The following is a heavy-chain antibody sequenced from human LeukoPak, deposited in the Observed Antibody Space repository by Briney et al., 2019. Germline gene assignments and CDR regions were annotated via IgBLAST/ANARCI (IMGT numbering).Heavy chain of an antibody. CDR1: GFTFSSYA. J-gene: IGHJ4*02. CDR2: TSGSGGST. CDR3: ARCGDGLPCDFDY. D-gene: IGHD3-10*01. Sequence: PGGSLRLSCAASGFTFSSYAMSWVRQAPGKGLEWVSATSGSGGSTYYADSVKGRFTISRDNAKNSLFLQMNSLRAEDTAMYYCARCGDGLPCDFDYWGQGTLVTVSS. V-gene: IGHV3-23*01.